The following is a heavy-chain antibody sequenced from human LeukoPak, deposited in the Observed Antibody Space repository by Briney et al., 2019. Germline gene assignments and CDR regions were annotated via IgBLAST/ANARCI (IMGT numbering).Heavy chain of an antibody. CDR3: ARRWLQGRDYCGLDV. Sequence: GGSLRLSFAAPGFTVSNNTLTWARQAPGGGLGGASNIYGTGTTYYADSVKGRVSISRDNAKNTVYLQMNSLRADDTAVYYCARRWLQGRDYCGLDVWGQGTTVTVSS. CDR2: IYGTGTT. V-gene: IGHV3-53*01. CDR1: GFTVSNNT. D-gene: IGHD5-24*01. J-gene: IGHJ6*02.